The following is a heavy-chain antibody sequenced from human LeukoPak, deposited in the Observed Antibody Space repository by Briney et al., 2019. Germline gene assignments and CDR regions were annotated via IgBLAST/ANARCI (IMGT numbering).Heavy chain of an antibody. D-gene: IGHD2-15*01. J-gene: IGHJ4*02. Sequence: PGGSLRLSCAASGFTVSSNYMSWVRQAPGKGLEWVSVIYSGGSTYYADSVKGQFTISRDNSKNTLYLQMNSLRAEDTAVYYCARENGGGYFDYWGQGTLVTVSS. CDR1: GFTVSSNY. CDR2: IYSGGST. V-gene: IGHV3-53*01. CDR3: ARENGGGYFDY.